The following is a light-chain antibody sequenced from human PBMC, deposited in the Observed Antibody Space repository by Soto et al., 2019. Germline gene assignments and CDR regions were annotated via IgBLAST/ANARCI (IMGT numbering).Light chain of an antibody. CDR3: SSYTGSSTLGEM. V-gene: IGLV2-14*01. Sequence: QSVLTQPASVSGSPGQSIAISCTGTSSDVGGYNYVSWYQQHPGKAPKVMIYEVNNRPSGVSDRFSGSKSGNTASLTISGLQAEDEAVYFCSSYTGSSTLGEMFGGGTKVTVL. J-gene: IGLJ3*02. CDR2: EVN. CDR1: SSDVGGYNY.